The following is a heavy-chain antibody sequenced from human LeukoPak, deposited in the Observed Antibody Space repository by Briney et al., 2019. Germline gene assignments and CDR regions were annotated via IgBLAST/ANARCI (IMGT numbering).Heavy chain of an antibody. CDR2: ISGSGGNT. CDR3: AKDQYDSSIFDY. CDR1: GFTFSTYA. V-gene: IGHV3-23*01. J-gene: IGHJ4*02. D-gene: IGHD3-22*01. Sequence: GGSLRLSCAASGFTFSTYAMSWVRQAPGKGLEWVSAISGSGGNTYYADSVKGRFTISRDNSKNTLYLQMNSLRAEDTAVYYCAKDQYDSSIFDYWGQGTLVTVSS.